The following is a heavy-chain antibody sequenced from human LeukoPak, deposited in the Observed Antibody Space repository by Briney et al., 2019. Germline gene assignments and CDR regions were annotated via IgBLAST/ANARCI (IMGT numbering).Heavy chain of an antibody. D-gene: IGHD3-9*01. CDR1: GFTFSSYN. CDR3: ARDRYDILTGYDPALPHDAFDI. Sequence: GGSLRLSCAASGFTFSSYNMNWVRQAPGKGLEWVSQITGSSSKYYADSVKGRFTISRDNAKNSLYLQMNSLRAEDTAVYYCARDRYDILTGYDPALPHDAFDIWGQGTMVTVSS. J-gene: IGHJ3*02. V-gene: IGHV3-48*04. CDR2: ITGSSSK.